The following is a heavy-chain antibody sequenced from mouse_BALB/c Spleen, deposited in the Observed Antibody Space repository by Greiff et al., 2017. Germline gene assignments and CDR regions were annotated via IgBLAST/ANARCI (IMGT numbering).Heavy chain of an antibody. CDR2: ISDGGSYT. CDR1: GFTFSDYY. CDR3: ARDRVRVYGNYVGFDY. J-gene: IGHJ2*01. D-gene: IGHD2-1*01. Sequence: EVKLVESGGGLVKPGGSLKLSCAASGFTFSDYYMYWVRQTPEKRLEWVATISDGGSYTYYPDSVKGRFTISRDNAKNNLYLQMSSLKSEDTAMYYGARDRVRVYGNYVGFDYWGQGTTLTVSS. V-gene: IGHV5-4*02.